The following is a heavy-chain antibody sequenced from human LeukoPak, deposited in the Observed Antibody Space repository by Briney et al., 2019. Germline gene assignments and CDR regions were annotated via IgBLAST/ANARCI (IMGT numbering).Heavy chain of an antibody. V-gene: IGHV4-59*01. D-gene: IGHD2-2*01. CDR1: GGSISSYY. Sequence: SETLSLTCTVSGGSISSYYWSCIRQSPGKGLEWIGFIYYSGSTTYNPSLKSRVTISVDTSKNQFSLKLSSVTAADTAVYYCARDKKGTSCYDYWGQGTLVTVSS. CDR2: IYYSGST. J-gene: IGHJ4*02. CDR3: ARDKKGTSCYDY.